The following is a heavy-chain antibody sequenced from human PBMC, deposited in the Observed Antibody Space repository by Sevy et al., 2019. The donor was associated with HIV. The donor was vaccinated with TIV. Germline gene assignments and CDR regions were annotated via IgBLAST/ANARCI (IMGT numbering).Heavy chain of an antibody. CDR2: IKQDGSEK. J-gene: IGHJ4*02. V-gene: IGHV3-7*03. D-gene: IGHD3-22*01. CDR1: GFTFSSYW. Sequence: GGSLRLSCAASGFTFSSYWMSWVRQAPGKGLEWVANIKQDGSEKYYVDSVKGRFTISRDNAKNSLYLQMNSLRAEDTAVYYCARDITPHYDSSGYYRHYWGQGTLVTVSS. CDR3: ARDITPHYDSSGYYRHY.